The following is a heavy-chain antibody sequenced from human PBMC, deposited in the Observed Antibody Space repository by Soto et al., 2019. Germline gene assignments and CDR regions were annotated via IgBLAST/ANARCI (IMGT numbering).Heavy chain of an antibody. V-gene: IGHV4-34*01. J-gene: IGHJ6*02. CDR1: GGSFSGYY. Sequence: QVQLQQWGAGLLKPSETLSLTCAVYGGSFSGYYWSWIRQPPGKGLEWIGEINHSGSTNYNPSLKSRVTISVDTSKNQFSLKLSSVTAADTAVYYCARFGPHCSSTSCYAPYYYYYGMDVWGQGTTVTVSS. CDR3: ARFGPHCSSTSCYAPYYYYYGMDV. D-gene: IGHD2-2*01. CDR2: INHSGST.